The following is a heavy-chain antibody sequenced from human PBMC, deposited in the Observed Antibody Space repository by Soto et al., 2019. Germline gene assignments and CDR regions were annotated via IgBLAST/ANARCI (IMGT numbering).Heavy chain of an antibody. CDR1: GGSVSGGGYY. Sequence: QMQLQESGPGLVKPSETLSLTCTVSGGSVSGGGYYWNWIRQHPGKGLEWIGYIYYSGTTKYNPYFKSGVTISVDSLKSQVFLELNAVAAVDTAVYYCAGDGGYVSGSYPFDYWGQGTLVMVSS. CDR3: AGDGGYVSGSYPFDY. D-gene: IGHD3-10*01. V-gene: IGHV4-31*03. CDR2: IYYSGTT. J-gene: IGHJ4*02.